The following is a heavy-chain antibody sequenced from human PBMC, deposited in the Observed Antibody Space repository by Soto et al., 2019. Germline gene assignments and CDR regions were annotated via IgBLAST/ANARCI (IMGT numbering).Heavy chain of an antibody. CDR1: GLIFSNYK. CDR3: ARDTDGLHY. CDR2: INTDGSII. V-gene: IGHV3-74*01. Sequence: EVQLVESGGGLVQPGESLRLSCADSGLIFSNYKMPWVRQAPGKGLVWVSRINTDGSIIDYADSVKGRFTVSRDNAKNTLYLQMNSLRADDTAVYYCARDTDGLHYWGQGTLVTVSS. J-gene: IGHJ4*02.